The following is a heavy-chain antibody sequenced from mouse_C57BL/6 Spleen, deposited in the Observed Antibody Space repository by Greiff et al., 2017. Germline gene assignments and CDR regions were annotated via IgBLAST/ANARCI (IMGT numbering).Heavy chain of an antibody. CDR3: ASVEGYYEGYARDY. Sequence: EVKVLEPEGGLVQPGSSMKLSCTASGFTFSDYYMAWVRQVPERGLEWVANINSDGSSTYYMDSFKSRFIISGDKAKNILYLQMSRLMSEDTATYYCASVEGYYEGYARDYGGQGTSGTVSS. D-gene: IGHD2-3*01. CDR2: INSDGSST. CDR1: GFTFSDYY. V-gene: IGHV5-16*01. J-gene: IGHJ4*01.